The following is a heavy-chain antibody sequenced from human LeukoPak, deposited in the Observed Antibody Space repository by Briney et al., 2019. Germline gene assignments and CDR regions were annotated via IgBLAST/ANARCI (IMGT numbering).Heavy chain of an antibody. J-gene: IGHJ3*02. D-gene: IGHD2-21*02. Sequence: GGSLRLSCAASGFTFSSYSMNWVRQAPGKGLEWVSSISSSSSYIYYADSVKGRFTISRDNAKNSLYLQMNSLRAEDTAVYYCARRGCGGNCHDAFDIWDQGTMVTVSS. CDR3: ARRGCGGNCHDAFDI. CDR1: GFTFSSYS. V-gene: IGHV3-21*01. CDR2: ISSSSSYI.